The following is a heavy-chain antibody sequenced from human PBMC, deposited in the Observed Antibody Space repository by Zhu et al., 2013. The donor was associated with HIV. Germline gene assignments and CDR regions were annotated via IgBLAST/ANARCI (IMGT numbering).Heavy chain of an antibody. V-gene: IGHV1-18*01. D-gene: IGHD2-2*01. Sequence: QVQLVQSGAEVKKPGASVKVSCKASGYTFNTHGINWVRQAPGQGLEWMGWISAYNGDTNYAQKLQGRVTMITDTSTSTAYMELRSLRSDDTALYYRARGPVEPAATAIYYYMDVWGTGTAVTVSS. CDR3: ARGPVEPAATAIYYYMDV. CDR1: GYTFNTHG. J-gene: IGHJ6*03. CDR2: ISAYNGDT.